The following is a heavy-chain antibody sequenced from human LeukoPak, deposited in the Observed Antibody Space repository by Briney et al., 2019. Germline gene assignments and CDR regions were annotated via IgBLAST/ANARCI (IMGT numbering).Heavy chain of an antibody. CDR2: IYYSGST. J-gene: IGHJ6*03. CDR1: GGSISSSSYY. D-gene: IGHD5-12*01. CDR3: ARRVATIREEPHYYCYMDV. Sequence: SETLSLTCTVSGGSISSSSYYWGWIRQPPGKGLEWIGSIYYSGSTYYNPSLKSRVTISVDTSKNQFSLKLSSVTAADTAVYYCARRVATIREEPHYYCYMDVWGKGTTVTISS. V-gene: IGHV4-39*07.